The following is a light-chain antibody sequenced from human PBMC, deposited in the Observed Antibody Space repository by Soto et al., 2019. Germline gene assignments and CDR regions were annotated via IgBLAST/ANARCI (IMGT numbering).Light chain of an antibody. CDR3: SSYTTLNTVI. CDR1: SSDVGSSNY. CDR2: XXX. Sequence: QSALTQPASVSVSPGQSITLSCTGSSSDVGSSNYVSWYQQLPGKAPKLIIXXXXXXXXXXXXXXXXSKSDNTASLTISGLXXXXXXXXYCSSYTTLNTVIFGGGTKLTVL. V-gene: IGLV2-14*03. J-gene: IGLJ2*01.